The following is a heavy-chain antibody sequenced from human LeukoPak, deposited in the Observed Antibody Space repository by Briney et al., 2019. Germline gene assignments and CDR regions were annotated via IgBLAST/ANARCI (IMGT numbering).Heavy chain of an antibody. Sequence: PSETLSLTCAVYGGSFSGYYWSWIRQPPGKGLEWIGEINHSGSTNYNPSLKSRVTISVDTSKNQFSLKLSSVTAADTAVYYCARTTPYSSSWYRSRYYFDYWGQGTLVTVSS. CDR3: ARTTPYSSSWYRSRYYFDY. CDR2: INHSGST. V-gene: IGHV4-34*01. D-gene: IGHD6-13*01. CDR1: GGSFSGYY. J-gene: IGHJ4*02.